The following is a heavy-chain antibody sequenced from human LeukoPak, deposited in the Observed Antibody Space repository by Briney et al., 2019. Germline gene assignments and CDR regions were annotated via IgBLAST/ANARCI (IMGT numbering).Heavy chain of an antibody. D-gene: IGHD3-16*02. CDR3: ARDRLRLGELSRPTTVDP. CDR2: INPNSGGT. V-gene: IGHV1-2*02. CDR1: GYTFTRYG. Sequence: ASVKVSCKASGYTFTRYGISWVRQAPGQGLEWMGWINPNSGGTNYAQKFQGRVTMTRDTSISTAYMELSRLRSDDTAVYYCARDRLRLGELSRPTTVDPWGQGTLVTVSS. J-gene: IGHJ5*02.